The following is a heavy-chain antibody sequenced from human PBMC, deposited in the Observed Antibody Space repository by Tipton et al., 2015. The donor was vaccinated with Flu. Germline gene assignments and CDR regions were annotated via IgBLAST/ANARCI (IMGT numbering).Heavy chain of an antibody. V-gene: IGHV4-4*07. CDR1: GGSINTYY. CDR3: ARLSYYDVDLKNFYFDY. D-gene: IGHD3-10*02. J-gene: IGHJ4*02. Sequence: TLSLTCTVSGGSINTYYWSWIRQPAGKGLEWIGRIHISGSTNYNLSLKSRVTISVDTSKSQFSLMLRSVTAADTAVYYCARLSYYDVDLKNFYFDYWGQGALVTVSS. CDR2: IHISGST.